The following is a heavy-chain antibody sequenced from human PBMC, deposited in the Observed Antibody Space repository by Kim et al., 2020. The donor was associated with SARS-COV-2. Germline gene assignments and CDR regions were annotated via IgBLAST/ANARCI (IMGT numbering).Heavy chain of an antibody. CDR3: TTGLAMSRGVTGAVDI. D-gene: IGHD3-10*01. J-gene: IGHJ3*02. CDR1: GFTFSNSW. Sequence: GGSLRLSCAASGFTFSNSWMSWVRQAPGKGLEWVGRIKSKANGETTEYAAPVRGRFTISRDDSKNTLYLQMNSLKTEDTAVYYCTTGLAMSRGVTGAVDIWGQGTMVTVSS. V-gene: IGHV3-15*08. CDR2: IKSKANGETT.